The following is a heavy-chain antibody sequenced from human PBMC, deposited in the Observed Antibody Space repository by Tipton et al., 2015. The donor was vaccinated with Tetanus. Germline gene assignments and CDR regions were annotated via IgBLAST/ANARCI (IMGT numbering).Heavy chain of an antibody. CDR3: ARTSGYLYSNH. CDR2: IDYFGTT. Sequence: TLSLTCSVSDDSMDNFYWSWIRQPPGKGLEWIGYIDYFGTTKYNPSLKSRVAMSVDTSKNQLSLKLSSVTSADTAAYYCARTSGYLYSNHWGQGTLVTVSS. J-gene: IGHJ1*01. CDR1: DDSMDNFY. D-gene: IGHD3-3*01. V-gene: IGHV4-59*01.